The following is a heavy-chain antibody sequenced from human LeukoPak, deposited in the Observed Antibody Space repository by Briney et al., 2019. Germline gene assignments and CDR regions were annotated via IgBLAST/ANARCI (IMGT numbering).Heavy chain of an antibody. D-gene: IGHD3-22*01. Sequence: PGGSLRLSCAASGFTFNSYGMHWVRQAPGKGLEWVAVISYDGSNKYYADSVKGRFAISRDNSKNTLYLQMNSLRAEDTAVYYCARDYYDSSGQLHAGAHAFDIWGQGTMVTVSS. J-gene: IGHJ3*02. CDR3: ARDYYDSSGQLHAGAHAFDI. CDR2: ISYDGSNK. CDR1: GFTFNSYG. V-gene: IGHV3-30*03.